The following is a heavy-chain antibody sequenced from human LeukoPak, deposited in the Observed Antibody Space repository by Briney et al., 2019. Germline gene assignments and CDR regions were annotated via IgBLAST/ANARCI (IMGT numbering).Heavy chain of an antibody. V-gene: IGHV4-30-2*01. J-gene: IGHJ3*02. CDR1: GGSISSGGYS. Sequence: SETLSLTCAVSGGSISSGGYSWSWIRQPPGKGLEWIGYIYHSGSTYYNPSLKSRVTISVDRSKNQFSLKLSSVTAADTAVYYCARRGGSAGAFDIWGQGTMVTVSS. CDR3: ARRGGSAGAFDI. CDR2: IYHSGST. D-gene: IGHD3-10*01.